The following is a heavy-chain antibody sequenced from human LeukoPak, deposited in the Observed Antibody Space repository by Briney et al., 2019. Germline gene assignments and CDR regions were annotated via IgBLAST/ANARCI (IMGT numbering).Heavy chain of an antibody. CDR3: AGALNLGYYDSRGGKDARSDAFDI. CDR2: ISSSGSTI. J-gene: IGHJ3*02. V-gene: IGHV3-11*04. CDR1: GFTFSDYY. D-gene: IGHD3-22*01. Sequence: GGSLRLSCAASGFTFSDYYTSWIRQAPGKGLEWVSYISSSGSTIYYADSVKSRFTISRDNAKNSLYLQMNSLRAEDTAVYYCAGALNLGYYDSRGGKDARSDAFDIWGQGTMVTVSS.